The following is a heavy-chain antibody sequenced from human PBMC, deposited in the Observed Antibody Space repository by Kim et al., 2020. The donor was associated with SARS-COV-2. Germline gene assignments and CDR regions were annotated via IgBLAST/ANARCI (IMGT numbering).Heavy chain of an antibody. J-gene: IGHJ3*01. V-gene: IGHV3-23*03. CDR3: AKGGGDWCSLDAFCL. CDR1: GFTFSSYD. Sequence: GGSLRHSCAASGFTFSSYDMSWVRQAPGEGLEWVSVIYSGGSSTYYADSVKGRFTIARDNSKNTLYLQMNSLSAEDTAVYYCAKGGGDWCSLDAFCLWG. CDR2: IYSGGSST. D-gene: IGHD2-21*02.